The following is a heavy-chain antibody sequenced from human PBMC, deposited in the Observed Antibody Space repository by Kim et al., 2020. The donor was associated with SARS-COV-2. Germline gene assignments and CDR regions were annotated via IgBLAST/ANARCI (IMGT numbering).Heavy chain of an antibody. J-gene: IGHJ2*01. CDR1: GGTFSSYA. D-gene: IGHD3-10*01. CDR2: IIPIFGTA. CDR3: ARFTSGPHRVGYWYFDL. V-gene: IGHV1-69*13. Sequence: SVKVSCKASGGTFSSYAISWVRQAPGQGLEWMGGIIPIFGTANYAQKFQGRVTITADESTSTAYMELNSLRSEDTAVYYCARFTSGPHRVGYWYFDLWGRGTLVTVSS.